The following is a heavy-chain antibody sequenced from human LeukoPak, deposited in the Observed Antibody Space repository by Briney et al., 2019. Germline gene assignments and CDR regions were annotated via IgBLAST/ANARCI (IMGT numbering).Heavy chain of an antibody. J-gene: IGHJ4*02. D-gene: IGHD3-10*01. Sequence: GGSLRLSCAASGFTFSSYAMNWVRQAPGKGLEWVSFISGSGDTTYYADSVKGRFTISRDNAKNSLYLQMNSLRAEDTAVYYCARSVRFGEPGPYWGQGTLVTVSS. CDR3: ARSVRFGEPGPY. CDR2: ISGSGDTT. CDR1: GFTFSSYA. V-gene: IGHV3-23*01.